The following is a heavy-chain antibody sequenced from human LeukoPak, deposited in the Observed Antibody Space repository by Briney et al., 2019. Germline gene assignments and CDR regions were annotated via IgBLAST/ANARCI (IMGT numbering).Heavy chain of an antibody. CDR2: ISSSGSTI. J-gene: IGHJ5*02. D-gene: IGHD3-10*01. Sequence: GGSLRLSCAASGFTFSSYEMNWVRQAPGKGLEWVSYISSSGSTIYYADSVKGRFTISRDDAKNTLFLQMNNLRAEDTAIYYCARITMVRGRAPWGQGTLVTVSS. CDR1: GFTFSSYE. V-gene: IGHV3-48*03. CDR3: ARITMVRGRAP.